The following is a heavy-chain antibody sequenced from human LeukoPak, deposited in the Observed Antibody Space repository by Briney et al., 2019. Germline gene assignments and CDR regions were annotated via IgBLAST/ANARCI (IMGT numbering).Heavy chain of an antibody. D-gene: IGHD3-22*01. J-gene: IGHJ3*02. CDR3: ARDRSQGWDNSGYYPDALIM. V-gene: IGHV3-21*01. Sequence: ETLSLTCAVHGGSFSGDFWSWIRQAPGKGLEWVSSISSGSGYIYYADSVKGRFTISTDNAKNSLYLQMSSLRAEDTAVYYCARDRSQGWDNSGYYPDALIMWGQGTLVSVSS. CDR2: ISSGSGYI. CDR1: GGSFSGDF.